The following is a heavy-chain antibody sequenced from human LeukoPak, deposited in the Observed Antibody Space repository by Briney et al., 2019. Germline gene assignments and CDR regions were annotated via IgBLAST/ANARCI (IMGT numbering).Heavy chain of an antibody. J-gene: IGHJ4*02. CDR1: GYTLTELS. D-gene: IGHD5-18*01. CDR3: ATNTGYSYYFDY. Sequence: ASVKVSCKVSGYTLTELSMHWVRQAPGKGLEWMGGFDPEDGETIYAQKFQGRVTMTEDTSTDTAYMELSSLRSEDTAVYYCATNTGYSYYFDYWGQGTLVTVSS. V-gene: IGHV1-24*01. CDR2: FDPEDGET.